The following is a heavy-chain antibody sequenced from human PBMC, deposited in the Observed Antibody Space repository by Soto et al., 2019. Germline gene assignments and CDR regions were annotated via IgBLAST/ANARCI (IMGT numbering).Heavy chain of an antibody. Sequence: QVQLQESGPPVVKPSQTLSLTCTVSGGSVKSGDYYWSWIRQPPGKGLEWIGNIYYSGNTYHNPSLKSRINISLDTSKNQFSLKLNSLSAADTAVYYCASVPTYYYAESGYANAFDVWGRGTMVTVSS. D-gene: IGHD1-26*01. CDR2: IYYSGNT. J-gene: IGHJ3*01. CDR3: ASVPTYYYAESGYANAFDV. CDR1: GGSVKSGDYY. V-gene: IGHV4-30-4*01.